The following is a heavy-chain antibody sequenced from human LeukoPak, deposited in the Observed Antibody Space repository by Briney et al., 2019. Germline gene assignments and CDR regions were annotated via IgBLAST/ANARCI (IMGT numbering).Heavy chain of an antibody. V-gene: IGHV1-3*01. Sequence: ASVKVSCKASGYTFTSYAMHWVRQAPGQRLEWMGWINAGNGNTKYSQKFQGRVTITRDTSASTAYMELSSLRSEDTAVCYCARDGYYDSSGYYSAFDIWGQGTMVTVSS. J-gene: IGHJ3*02. CDR2: INAGNGNT. D-gene: IGHD3-22*01. CDR1: GYTFTSYA. CDR3: ARDGYYDSSGYYSAFDI.